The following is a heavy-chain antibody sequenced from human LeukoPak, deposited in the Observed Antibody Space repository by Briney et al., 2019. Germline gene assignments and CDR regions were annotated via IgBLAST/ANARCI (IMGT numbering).Heavy chain of an antibody. CDR3: AHRLQQGGYWDSGKFDH. Sequence: SGPTLVKPTQTLTLTCTFSGFSLSTSGVGVGWIRQPPGKAQECLALIYWDNDRRYNPSLRSRLTITKDTSKNQVVLTMTNVDPVDTATYYCAHRLQQGGYWDSGKFDHWGQGILVSVSS. D-gene: IGHD2-21*02. J-gene: IGHJ4*02. V-gene: IGHV2-5*02. CDR2: IYWDNDR. CDR1: GFSLSTSGVG.